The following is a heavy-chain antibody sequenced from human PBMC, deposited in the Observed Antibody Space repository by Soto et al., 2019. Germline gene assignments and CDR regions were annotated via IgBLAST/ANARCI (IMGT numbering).Heavy chain of an antibody. CDR3: ARDLEGRIRAIGI. V-gene: IGHV3-33*01. CDR2: IWYDGSNK. D-gene: IGHD2-2*02. Sequence: QVQLVESGGGVVQPGRSLRLSCAASGFTFSSYGMHWVRQAPGKGLEWVAVIWYDGSNKYYADSVKGRFTISRDNSKNTLYLQMNSLRAEDTAVYYCARDLEGRIRAIGIWGQGTMVTVSS. J-gene: IGHJ3*02. CDR1: GFTFSSYG.